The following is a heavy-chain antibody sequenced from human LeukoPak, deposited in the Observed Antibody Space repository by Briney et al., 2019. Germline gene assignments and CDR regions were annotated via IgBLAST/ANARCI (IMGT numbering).Heavy chain of an antibody. CDR2: LSARGGTT. D-gene: IGHD3-9*01. V-gene: IGHV3-11*04. Sequence: DSPLSARGGTTYYADSVKGRFTISRDNAKNSLYLQMNSLRAEDTAVYYCAREYILSVPDDYWGQGTLVTVSS. J-gene: IGHJ4*02. CDR3: AREYILSVPDDY.